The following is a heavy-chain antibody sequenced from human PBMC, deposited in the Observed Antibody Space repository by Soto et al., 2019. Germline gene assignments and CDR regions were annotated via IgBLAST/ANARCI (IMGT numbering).Heavy chain of an antibody. CDR3: VRKLGIVVGDRGYFDD. CDR1: GGTFSSYS. CDR2: IIPIFGTA. V-gene: IGHV1-69*13. J-gene: IGHJ4*02. D-gene: IGHD6-19*01. Sequence: SVKVSCKASGGTFSSYSISWVRQAPVQGLEWMGGIIPIFGTANYAQKFQGRVTITADESTSTAYLELSSLRSEDTAVYYCVRKLGIVVGDRGYFDDWGQGILVTVS.